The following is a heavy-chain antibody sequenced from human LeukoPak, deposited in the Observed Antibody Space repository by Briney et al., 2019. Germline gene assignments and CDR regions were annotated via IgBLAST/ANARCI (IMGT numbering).Heavy chain of an antibody. J-gene: IGHJ6*03. CDR1: GFTFSNYG. CDR3: AKDGGNWYDSEGNRLMRSYMDV. V-gene: IGHV3-30*18. CDR2: ISYDSEGD. Sequence: GGSLRLSCVTSGFTFSNYGMHWVRHLPGKGLEWVAVISYDSEGDYHVDSVKGRFTISRDNSKNTLYLQMNSLTVEDTAVYYCAKDGGNWYDSEGNRLMRSYMDVWGKGTTVTVSS. D-gene: IGHD3-16*01.